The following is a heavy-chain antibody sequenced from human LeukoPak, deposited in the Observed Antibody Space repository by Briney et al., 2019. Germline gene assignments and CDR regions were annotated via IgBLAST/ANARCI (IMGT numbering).Heavy chain of an antibody. CDR3: ARGQSYYYDTSADYYIEYYFDS. J-gene: IGHJ4*02. CDR1: GFTFRSYW. CDR2: IQQDAGNK. D-gene: IGHD3-22*01. Sequence: GGSLRLSCAGSGFTFRSYWMSWVRQAPGKGWEGGANIQQDAGNKYYVHSGKARSTISRDNAKNSLYLQMNSLRADDTAVDYCARGQSYYYDTSADYYIEYYFDSWGQGTLVTVSS. V-gene: IGHV3-7*01.